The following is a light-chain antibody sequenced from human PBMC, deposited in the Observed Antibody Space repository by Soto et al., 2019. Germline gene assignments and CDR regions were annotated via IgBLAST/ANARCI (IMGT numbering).Light chain of an antibody. J-gene: IGLJ2*01. Sequence: QSALTQPASVSGSPGQSITISCTGTSRDVGSYNLVSWYQHHPGKAPKLMIYEGSKRPSGVSNRFSGSKSGNTASLTISGLQAEDEAEYYCCSYAGSSTVVFGGGTKLTVL. CDR1: SRDVGSYNL. CDR3: CSYAGSSTVV. CDR2: EGS. V-gene: IGLV2-23*01.